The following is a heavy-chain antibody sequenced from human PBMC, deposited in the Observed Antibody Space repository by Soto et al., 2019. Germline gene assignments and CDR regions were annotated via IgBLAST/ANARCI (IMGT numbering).Heavy chain of an antibody. CDR2: IFSTGST. V-gene: IGHV4-4*07. CDR1: YGSINNYH. D-gene: IGHD6-13*01. J-gene: IGHJ6*02. Sequence: SETLSLTCTVSYGSINNYHWTWIRQPAGRGLEWIGRIFSTGSTAYNASLKSRVTMSLDMSKNQLSLKLTSVTAADTAVYYCARDSLMLNRIAAAGTGAGHGLDVWGQGTTVTVSS. CDR3: ARDSLMLNRIAAAGTGAGHGLDV.